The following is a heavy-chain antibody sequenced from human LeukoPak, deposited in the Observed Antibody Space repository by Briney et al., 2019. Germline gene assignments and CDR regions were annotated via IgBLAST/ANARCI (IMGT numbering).Heavy chain of an antibody. Sequence: ASAKVSCKASGYTFTSYGIIWVRQAPGQGLEWTGWISAYNGNTNYAQKHQGRVTMTTDTSTSTAYMELRSLRSDDTAVYYCARDRGCSSSSCYSHFDYWGQGTLVPVSS. CDR1: GYTFTSYG. J-gene: IGHJ4*02. CDR3: ARDRGCSSSSCYSHFDY. V-gene: IGHV1-18*04. CDR2: ISAYNGNT. D-gene: IGHD2-2*01.